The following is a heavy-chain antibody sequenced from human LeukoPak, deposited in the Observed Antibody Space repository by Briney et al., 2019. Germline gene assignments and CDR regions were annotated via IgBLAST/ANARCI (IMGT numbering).Heavy chain of an antibody. D-gene: IGHD2-21*02. CDR2: IYYSGST. Sequence: SETLSLTCTVSGGSISSSSYYWGWIRQPPGKGLEWIGYIYYSGSTYYNPSLKSRVTISVDTSKNQFSLKLSSVTAADTAVYYCARAFRGPNCGGDCYYFDYWGQGTLVTVSS. CDR3: ARAFRGPNCGGDCYYFDY. J-gene: IGHJ4*02. CDR1: GGSISSSSYY. V-gene: IGHV4-30-4*08.